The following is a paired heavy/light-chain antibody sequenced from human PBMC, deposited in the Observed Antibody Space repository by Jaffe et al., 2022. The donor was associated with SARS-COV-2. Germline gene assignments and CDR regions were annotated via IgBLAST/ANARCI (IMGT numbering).Light chain of an antibody. CDR2: KAS. CDR1: QSISSW. V-gene: IGKV1-5*03. Sequence: DIQMTQSPSTLSASVGDRVTITCRASQSISSWLAWYQQKPGKAPKFLIYKASSLESGVPSRFSGSGSGTEFTLTISSLQPDDFATYYCQQYNSYPLTFGGGTKVEIK. J-gene: IGKJ4*01. CDR3: QQYNSYPLT.
Heavy chain of an antibody. Sequence: EVQLVESGGGLVQPGGSLRLSCAASGFTFSDHYMDWVRQAPGKGLEWVGRTRTKVHSYTTEYAASVKGRFTISRDDSKNSLYVQMNSLKTEDTAVYYCVRGASGAKSGPNYYGLDVWGQGTTVTVSS. CDR1: GFTFSDHY. V-gene: IGHV3-72*01. CDR3: VRGASGAKSGPNYYGLDV. CDR2: TRTKVHSYTT. J-gene: IGHJ6*02. D-gene: IGHD2-15*01.